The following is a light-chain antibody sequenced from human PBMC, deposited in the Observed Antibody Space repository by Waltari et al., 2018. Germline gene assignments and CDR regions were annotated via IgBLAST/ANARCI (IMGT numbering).Light chain of an antibody. CDR2: EGS. J-gene: IGLJ2*01. Sequence: HSALTHPAPVSGSPGQSIPTSCTRTSNYVRRCNFFSLYQRHPGKAPELLIYEGSKRPSGVSNRFSGSKSGNTASLTISGLQAEDEADYFCCSYASGSTIIFGGGTKLTVL. CDR1: SNYVRRCNF. V-gene: IGLV2-23*01. CDR3: CSYASGSTII.